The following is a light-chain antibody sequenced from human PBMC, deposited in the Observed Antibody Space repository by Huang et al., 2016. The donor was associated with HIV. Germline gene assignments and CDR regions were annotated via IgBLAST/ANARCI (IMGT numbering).Light chain of an antibody. CDR1: QSLSGW. CDR2: KAS. V-gene: IGKV1-5*03. J-gene: IGKJ2*01. CDR3: QQLHNSPYT. Sequence: DIQMTQSPSTLSASIGDRVTITCRAIQSLSGWLAWYQQRPGNAPNLLISKASSLQSGVPPRFSGSGSGTDFILTISSLQPDDFATYYCQQLHNSPYTFGQGTKLEIK.